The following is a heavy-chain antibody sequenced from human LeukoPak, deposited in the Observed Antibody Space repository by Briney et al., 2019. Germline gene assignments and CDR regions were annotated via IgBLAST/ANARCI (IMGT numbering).Heavy chain of an antibody. D-gene: IGHD3-16*01. CDR3: ANALDGFD. Sequence: PSETLSLTCTVSGGSISSYYWSWIRQPPGKGLEWIGYIYYSGSTNNNPSLKSRVTISVDKSKNQISLKLSSVTAADTAVYYCANALDGFDWGQGTLVTVSS. J-gene: IGHJ4*02. CDR2: IYYSGST. CDR1: GGSISSYY. V-gene: IGHV4-59*01.